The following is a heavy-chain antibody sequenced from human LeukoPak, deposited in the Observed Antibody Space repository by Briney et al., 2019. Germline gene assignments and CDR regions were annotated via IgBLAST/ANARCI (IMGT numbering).Heavy chain of an antibody. V-gene: IGHV1-2*02. CDR3: ARDTARITIFGVAKYMDV. CDR1: GYSFTGYY. CDR2: INPNSGGT. Sequence: ASVKVSCKASGYSFTGYYIHWVRQAPGQGLAWMGWINPNSGGTNYAQKFQGRVTMTRDTSISTAYMELSRLRSDDTAVYYCARDTARITIFGVAKYMDVWGKGTTVTVSS. D-gene: IGHD3-3*01. J-gene: IGHJ6*03.